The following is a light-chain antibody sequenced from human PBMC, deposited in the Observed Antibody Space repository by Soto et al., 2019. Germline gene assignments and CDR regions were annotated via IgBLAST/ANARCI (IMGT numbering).Light chain of an antibody. Sequence: AIRMAQYPSSFSASTGDRVTITCRASQGISSYFAWYQQKPGKAPKLLIYAASTLQSGVPSRFSGSGSGTDFTLTISCLQSEDFATYYCQQYYSYPWTFGQGTKVEIK. CDR2: AAS. V-gene: IGKV1-8*01. CDR1: QGISSY. J-gene: IGKJ1*01. CDR3: QQYYSYPWT.